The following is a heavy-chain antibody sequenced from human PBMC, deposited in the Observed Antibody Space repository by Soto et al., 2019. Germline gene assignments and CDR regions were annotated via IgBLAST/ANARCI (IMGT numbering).Heavy chain of an antibody. D-gene: IGHD3-9*01. J-gene: IGHJ4*02. CDR2: IRYDGSNK. Sequence: QVQLVESGGGVVQPGRSLRLSCAASGFTFSSYGMHWVRQAPGKGLEWVAIIRYDGSNKYYADSVKGRFTISRDNSKKTLFLQMNSLRDDDTAVYYCAKEGLGPTYFLGYWGQGTLVTVSS. CDR1: GFTFSSYG. V-gene: IGHV3-33*06. CDR3: AKEGLGPTYFLGY.